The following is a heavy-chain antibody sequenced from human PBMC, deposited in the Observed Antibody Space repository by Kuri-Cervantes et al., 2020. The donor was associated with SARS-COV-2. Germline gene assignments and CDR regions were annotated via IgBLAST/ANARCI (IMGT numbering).Heavy chain of an antibody. V-gene: IGHV4-39*07. Sequence: SETLSLTCTVAGGCISSSRYYWGWVRQPPGKGLEWIGSIYYSGSTYYNPYLTCRVTISVDTSKNQFSLKLSSVTAADTAVYYCASVLTGTTTVPDYWGQGTLVTVSS. J-gene: IGHJ4*02. D-gene: IGHD1-7*01. CDR1: GGCISSSRYY. CDR3: ASVLTGTTTVPDY. CDR2: IYYSGST.